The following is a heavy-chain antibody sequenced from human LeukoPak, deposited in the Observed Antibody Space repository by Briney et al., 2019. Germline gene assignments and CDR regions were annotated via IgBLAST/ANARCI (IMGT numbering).Heavy chain of an antibody. V-gene: IGHV3-74*01. CDR2: INSDGSIT. Sequence: GGSLRLSCAASGFIFSSFWMHWVRQVPGKGLVWVSRINSDGSITAYADSVKGRFTISRDNAKNTLYLQMNSLRAEDTAVYYCASTTNAYYWYFDLWGRGTVVTVSS. CDR1: GFIFSSFW. J-gene: IGHJ2*01. CDR3: ASTTNAYYWYFDL. D-gene: IGHD1-26*01.